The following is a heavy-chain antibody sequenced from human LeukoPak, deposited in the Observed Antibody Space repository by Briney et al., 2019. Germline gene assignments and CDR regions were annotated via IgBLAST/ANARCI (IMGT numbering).Heavy chain of an antibody. CDR2: IRTDGGET. D-gene: IGHD3-10*01. CDR3: ARDFLAQGS. J-gene: IGHJ4*02. CDR1: GFTFSNYW. Sequence: QSGGSLRLPCVASGFTFSNYWMHWVRQTPGKGLARVSRIRTDGGETNYADSVKGRFTTSRDNAKNTLYLQMNSLRVEDTAVYYCARDFLAQGSWGQGTLVTVSS. V-gene: IGHV3-74*01.